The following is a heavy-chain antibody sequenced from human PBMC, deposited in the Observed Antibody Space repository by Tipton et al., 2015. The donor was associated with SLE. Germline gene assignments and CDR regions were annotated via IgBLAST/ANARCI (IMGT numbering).Heavy chain of an antibody. CDR3: ARLHGYSYGLNWFDP. CDR1: GGSITSHY. J-gene: IGHJ5*02. CDR2: LYFSGNS. V-gene: IGHV4-59*11. D-gene: IGHD5-18*01. Sequence: TLSLTCSVSGGSITSHYWSWIRQPPGKGLEWIGYLYFSGNSKYNPSLKSRVSASSDTSKNEFSLHLSSVTAADTAVYYCARLHGYSYGLNWFDPWGQGTLISVSS.